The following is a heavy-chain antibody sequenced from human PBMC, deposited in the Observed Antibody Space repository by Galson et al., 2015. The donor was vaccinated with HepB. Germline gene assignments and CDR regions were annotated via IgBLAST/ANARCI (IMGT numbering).Heavy chain of an antibody. CDR2: IIPIFGTA. Sequence: SVKVSCKASGGTFSSYAISWVRQAPGQGLEWMGGIIPIFGTANYAQKFQGRVTITADESTSTAYMELSSLRSEDTAVYYCARDTGSGGGDYWFDPWGQGTLVTVSS. J-gene: IGHJ5*02. CDR3: ARDTGSGGGDYWFDP. D-gene: IGHD4-17*01. CDR1: GGTFSSYA. V-gene: IGHV1-69*13.